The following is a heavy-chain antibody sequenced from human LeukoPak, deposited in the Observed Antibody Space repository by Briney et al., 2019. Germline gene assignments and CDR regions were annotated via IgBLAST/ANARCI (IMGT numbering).Heavy chain of an antibody. Sequence: ASVKVSCKASGYTFTSYDINWVRQATGQGLEWMGWMNPNTGNTGYAQKFQGRVTITRNTSISTAYMELSSLRSEDTAVYYCARGQRYDFWSGYSTYYYMDVWGKGTTVTVSS. V-gene: IGHV1-8*03. CDR1: GYTFTSYD. D-gene: IGHD3-3*01. J-gene: IGHJ6*03. CDR3: ARGQRYDFWSGYSTYYYMDV. CDR2: MNPNTGNT.